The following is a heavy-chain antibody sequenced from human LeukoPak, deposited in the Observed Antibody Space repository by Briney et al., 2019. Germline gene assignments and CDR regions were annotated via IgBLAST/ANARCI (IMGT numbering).Heavy chain of an antibody. CDR1: GFTFSDYA. Sequence: GGSLRLSCAASGFTFSDYAMIWIRQAPGKGLEWVSLITGYGDYSYYTDSVKGRFTLSRDISKNTLFLQMDSLRAEDTAVYYCARDEGLVAGIWRAYDIWGQGTMVTVSS. V-gene: IGHV3-23*01. CDR3: ARDEGLVAGIWRAYDI. J-gene: IGHJ3*02. CDR2: ITGYGDYS. D-gene: IGHD6-19*01.